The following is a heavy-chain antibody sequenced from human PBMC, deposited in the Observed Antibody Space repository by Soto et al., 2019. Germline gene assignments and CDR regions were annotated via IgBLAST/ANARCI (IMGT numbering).Heavy chain of an antibody. D-gene: IGHD1-7*01. CDR2: IIPIFGTA. CDR3: ARKGITGTYSYYYYGMDV. CDR1: GGTFSSYA. Sequence: SVKVSCKASGGTFSSYAISWVRQAPGQGLEWMGGIIPIFGTANYAQKFQGRVTITADKSTSTAYVEPSSLRSEDTAVYYCARKGITGTYSYYYYGMDVWGQGTTVTVSS. J-gene: IGHJ6*02. V-gene: IGHV1-69*06.